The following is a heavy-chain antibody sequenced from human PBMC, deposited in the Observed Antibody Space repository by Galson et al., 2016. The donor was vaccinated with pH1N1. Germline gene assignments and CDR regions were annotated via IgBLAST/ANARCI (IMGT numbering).Heavy chain of an antibody. CDR3: TKRRWGDSGGDRVGFDP. D-gene: IGHD5-12*01. V-gene: IGHV1-24*01. J-gene: IGHJ5*02. Sequence: SVKVSCKVSGYTLTDLSFHWVRQAPGKGLEWMGGFDPDNMERLYAQTFQGRVTMTEDTTTNTAYMELSSLRSEDTAIYYCTKRRWGDSGGDRVGFDPGGQGTLVTVSS. CDR2: FDPDNMER. CDR1: GYTLTDLS.